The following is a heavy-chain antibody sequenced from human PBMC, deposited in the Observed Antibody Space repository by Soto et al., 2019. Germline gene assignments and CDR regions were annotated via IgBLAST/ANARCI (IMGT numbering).Heavy chain of an antibody. CDR2: IRFGGTDK. CDR3: ARDGSGSYYRGGPGY. J-gene: IGHJ4*02. CDR1: KSIFTGYG. Sequence: GGSLRLSCAASKSIFTGYGMHWVRQTPGKGLEWVAVIRFGGTDKHYADSVKGRFTISRDNSKNSLYLQMNSLRAEDTAVYYCARDGSGSYYRGGPGYWGQGTLVTVSS. V-gene: IGHV3-33*01. D-gene: IGHD3-10*01.